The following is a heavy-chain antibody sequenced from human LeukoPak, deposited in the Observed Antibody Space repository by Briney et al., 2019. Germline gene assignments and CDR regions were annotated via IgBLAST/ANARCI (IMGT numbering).Heavy chain of an antibody. D-gene: IGHD3-10*01. J-gene: IGHJ4*02. CDR1: GGSISSGGYY. CDR3: ARVVAESGGYYTLDY. CDR2: IYYSGST. V-gene: IGHV4-31*03. Sequence: TSETLSLTCTVSGGSISSGGYYWSWIRQHPGKGLEWIGYIYYSGSTYYNPSLKSRVTISVDTSKNQFSLKLSSVTAADTAVYYCARVVAESGGYYTLDYWGQGTLVTVSS.